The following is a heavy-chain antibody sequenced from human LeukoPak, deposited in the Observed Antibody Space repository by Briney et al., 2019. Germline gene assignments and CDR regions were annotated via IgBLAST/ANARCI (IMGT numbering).Heavy chain of an antibody. CDR3: ARDRPYYDYVWGDQVRIY. V-gene: IGHV3-21*01. CDR2: ISSSSSYI. Sequence: GGSLRLSCAASGFTFSSYSMNWVRQAPGKGLEWVSSISSSSSYIYYADSVKGRFTISRDNAKNSLYLQMNSLRAEDTAVYYCARDRPYYDYVWGDQVRIYWGQGTLVTVSS. D-gene: IGHD3-16*01. J-gene: IGHJ4*02. CDR1: GFTFSSYS.